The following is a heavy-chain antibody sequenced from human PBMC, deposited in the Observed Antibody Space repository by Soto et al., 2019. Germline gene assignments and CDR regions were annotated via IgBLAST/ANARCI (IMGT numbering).Heavy chain of an antibody. CDR2: IHYSGSV. D-gene: IGHD2-21*02. Sequence: TSETLSLTCNVSGGSISSDHYHWTWIRQPPGKGLEWIGYIHYSGSVHYNPSLQSRVTMSVDTSKNLFSLKLSSVTAADTAVYFCVREDDGGDRDYYGLDVWGQGTTVTVSS. CDR3: VREDDGGDRDYYGLDV. CDR1: GGSISSDHYH. J-gene: IGHJ6*02. V-gene: IGHV4-30-4*01.